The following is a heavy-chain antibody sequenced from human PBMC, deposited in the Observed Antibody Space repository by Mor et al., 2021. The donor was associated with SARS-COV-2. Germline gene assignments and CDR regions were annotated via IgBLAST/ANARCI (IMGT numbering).Heavy chain of an antibody. J-gene: IGHJ4*02. Sequence: SIDTNYADSVKGRFTISRDYAKNSLYIQMNSLRAEDSAVYYCASYDHSNYLAYWGQGTLVTVSS. CDR3: ASYDHSNYLAY. V-gene: IGHV3-11*06. D-gene: IGHD3-22*01. CDR2: SIDT.